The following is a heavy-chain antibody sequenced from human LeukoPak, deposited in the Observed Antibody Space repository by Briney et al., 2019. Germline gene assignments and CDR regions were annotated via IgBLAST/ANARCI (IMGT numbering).Heavy chain of an antibody. D-gene: IGHD6-13*01. CDR3: ASSIVADGTSPFDY. J-gene: IGHJ4*02. CDR1: GFTVSSNY. CDR2: ISSSGII. Sequence: GGSLRLSCAGSGFTVSSNYMSWVRQAPGKGLEWVSYISSSGIIYYADSVKGRITISRDNAKNSLYLQMDSLRAEDTAVYYCASSIVADGTSPFDYWGQGTLVTVSS. V-gene: IGHV3-69-1*01.